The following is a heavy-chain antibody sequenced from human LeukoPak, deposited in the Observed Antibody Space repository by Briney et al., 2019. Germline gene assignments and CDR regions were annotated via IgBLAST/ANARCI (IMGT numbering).Heavy chain of an antibody. V-gene: IGHV4-39*07. J-gene: IGHJ6*03. D-gene: IGHD3-10*01. Sequence: PSETLSLTCTVSGGSIGNSSYYWGWIRQSPGKGLEWIGSIYYSGSTYYNPSLKSRVTISVDTSKNQFSLKLSSVTAADTAVYYCARGVGWFGELFFLYYYYYMDVWGKGTTVTVSS. CDR3: ARGVGWFGELFFLYYYYYMDV. CDR1: GGSIGNSSYY. CDR2: IYYSGST.